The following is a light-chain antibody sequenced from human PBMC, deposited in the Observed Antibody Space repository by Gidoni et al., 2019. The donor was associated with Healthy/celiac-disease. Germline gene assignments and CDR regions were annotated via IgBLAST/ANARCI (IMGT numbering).Light chain of an antibody. CDR2: EVS. CDR1: SSDVCGYNY. Sequence: QSALKQPAAGTGTPRTPITITCTGTSSDVCGYNYVSLDQQHPGEVPKLMIYEVSNPPSGVSNLFSGSKSGNTASLTISGLQAEDEVYYYCSSYTSSSTLVVFGGGTKLTVL. CDR3: SSYTSSSTLVV. J-gene: IGLJ2*01. V-gene: IGLV2-14*01.